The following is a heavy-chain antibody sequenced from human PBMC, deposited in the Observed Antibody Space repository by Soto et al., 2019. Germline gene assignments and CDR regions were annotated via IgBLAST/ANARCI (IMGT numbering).Heavy chain of an antibody. Sequence: GGSLRLSCAASGFTFSSYAMTWVRQAPGKGLEWVSAMSISSGGTYYADSVKGRFTISRDNSKNTLYLQMNSLRVEDTAVYYCAKNTHTVVTPIGYWGQGTLVTVSS. J-gene: IGHJ4*02. CDR3: AKNTHTVVTPIGY. D-gene: IGHD2-21*02. V-gene: IGHV3-23*01. CDR2: MSISSGGT. CDR1: GFTFSSYA.